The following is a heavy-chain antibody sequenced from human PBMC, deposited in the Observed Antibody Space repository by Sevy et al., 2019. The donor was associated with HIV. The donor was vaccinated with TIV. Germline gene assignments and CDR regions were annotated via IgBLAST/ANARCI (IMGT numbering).Heavy chain of an antibody. Sequence: GGSLRLSCAASGFTFSLYGMHWVRQAPGKGLEWVAVISYDGSNKYYADSVKGRFTISRDNSKNTLYLQMNSLRAEDTAVYYCAKHFSPRSSLDAFDIWGQGTMVTVSS. V-gene: IGHV3-30*18. CDR3: AKHFSPRSSLDAFDI. J-gene: IGHJ3*02. D-gene: IGHD3-16*02. CDR1: GFTFSLYG. CDR2: ISYDGSNK.